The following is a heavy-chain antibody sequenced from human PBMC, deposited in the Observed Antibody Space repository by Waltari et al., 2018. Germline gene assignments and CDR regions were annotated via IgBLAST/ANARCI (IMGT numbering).Heavy chain of an antibody. CDR1: GYTLTELS. CDR2: FDPEDGET. J-gene: IGHJ4*02. CDR3: ATGEAFGGADAFGFDY. D-gene: IGHD3-16*01. V-gene: IGHV1-24*01. Sequence: QVQLVQSGAEVKKPGASVKVSCKVSGYTLTELSMHWVRQAPGKGLEWMGGFDPEDGETIYAQKFQGRVTMTEDTSTDTAYMELISLRSEDTAVYYCATGEAFGGADAFGFDYWGQGTLVTVSS.